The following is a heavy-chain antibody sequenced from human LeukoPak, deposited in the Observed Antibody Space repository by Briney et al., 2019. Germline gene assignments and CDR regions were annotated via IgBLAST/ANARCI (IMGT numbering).Heavy chain of an antibody. CDR1: GFTFSSYS. CDR2: ISSSSSYI. CDR3: AKRAGSSWYPNYFDY. D-gene: IGHD6-13*01. J-gene: IGHJ4*02. Sequence: GGSLRLSCAASGFTFSSYSMNWVRQAPGKGLEWVSSISSSSSYIYYADSVKGRFTISRDNAKNSLYLQMNSLRAEDTAVYYCAKRAGSSWYPNYFDYWGQGTLVTVSS. V-gene: IGHV3-21*01.